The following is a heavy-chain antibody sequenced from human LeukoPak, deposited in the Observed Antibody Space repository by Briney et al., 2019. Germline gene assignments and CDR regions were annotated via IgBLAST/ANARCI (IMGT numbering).Heavy chain of an antibody. D-gene: IGHD3/OR15-3a*01. J-gene: IGHJ4*02. CDR2: IYHSGST. V-gene: IGHV4-38-2*02. Sequence: WIRPPPGKGLEWIGSIYHSGSTYYNPSLKSRVTISVDTSKNQFSLKLSSVTAADTAVYYCARAGYYTFDYWGQGTLVTVSS. CDR3: ARAGYYTFDY.